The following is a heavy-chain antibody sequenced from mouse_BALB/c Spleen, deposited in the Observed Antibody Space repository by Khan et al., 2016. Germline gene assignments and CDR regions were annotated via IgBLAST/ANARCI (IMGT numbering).Heavy chain of an antibody. J-gene: IGHJ2*01. Sequence: VQLQQSGPELVKPGASVKVSCKASGYAFTSYNMYWVKQSHGKSLEWIGYIDPYNGDTSYNQKFKGKATLTVDKSSSTAYMHLNSLTSVDSAVYDCAREGITTVVAKGLDDWGQGTTVTVSS. CDR2: IDPYNGDT. CDR3: AREGITTVVAKGLDD. D-gene: IGHD1-1*01. V-gene: IGHV1S135*01. CDR1: GYAFTSYN.